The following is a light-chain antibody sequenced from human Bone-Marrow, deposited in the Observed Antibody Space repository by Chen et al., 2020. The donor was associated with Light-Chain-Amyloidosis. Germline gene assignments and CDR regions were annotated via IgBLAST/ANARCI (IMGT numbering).Light chain of an antibody. V-gene: IGLV3-21*02. CDR2: DDS. J-gene: IGLJ3*02. CDR3: QVWDRSSDRPV. CDR1: NIGSTS. Sequence: SYVLTQPSSVSGPSGQTATIACGGNNIGSTSVHWYQQTPGQAPLLGVYDDSDRPSGIPERLYGSNSGNTATLTISRVEAGDEADYYCQVWDRSSDRPVFGGGTKLTVL.